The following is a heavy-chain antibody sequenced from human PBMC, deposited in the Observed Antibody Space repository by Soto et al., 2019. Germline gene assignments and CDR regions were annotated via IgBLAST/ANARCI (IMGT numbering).Heavy chain of an antibody. CDR3: AKDGGNEYPTRRHYYYMDV. CDR1: GFTFSSYG. CDR2: ISYDGSNK. J-gene: IGHJ6*03. V-gene: IGHV3-30*18. D-gene: IGHD3-3*01. Sequence: GGSLRLSCAASGFTFSSYGMHWVRQAPGKGLEWVAVISYDGSNKYYADSVKGRFTISRNNSKNTLYLQMNSLRAEDTAVYYCAKDGGNEYPTRRHYYYMDVWGKGTTVTVSS.